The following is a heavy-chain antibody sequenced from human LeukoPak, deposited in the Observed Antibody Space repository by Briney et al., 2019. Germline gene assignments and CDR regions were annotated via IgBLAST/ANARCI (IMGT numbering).Heavy chain of an antibody. Sequence: GESLKISCKGSGYSFTSYWIGWVRQMPGKGLEWMGIIYLGDSDTRYSPSFQGQVTISADKSISTAYLQWSSLKASDTAMYYCARLPPRYYDSSGYYPYFDYWGQGTLVTVSS. CDR2: IYLGDSDT. CDR1: GYSFTSYW. CDR3: ARLPPRYYDSSGYYPYFDY. D-gene: IGHD3-22*01. J-gene: IGHJ4*02. V-gene: IGHV5-51*01.